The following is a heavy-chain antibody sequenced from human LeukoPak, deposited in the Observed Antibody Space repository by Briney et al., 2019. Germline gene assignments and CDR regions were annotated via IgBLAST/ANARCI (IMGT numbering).Heavy chain of an antibody. CDR2: IYTSGST. D-gene: IGHD3-22*01. CDR3: ARSRPVGYYDSSGYSNYFDY. J-gene: IGHJ4*02. V-gene: IGHV4-4*07. CDR1: GVSISSYY. Sequence: SETLSLTCTVSGVSISSYYWSWIRQPAGKGLEWIGRIYTSGSTNYNPSLKSRVTMSVDTSKNQFSLKLSSVTAADTAVYYCARSRPVGYYDSSGYSNYFDYWGQGTLVTVSS.